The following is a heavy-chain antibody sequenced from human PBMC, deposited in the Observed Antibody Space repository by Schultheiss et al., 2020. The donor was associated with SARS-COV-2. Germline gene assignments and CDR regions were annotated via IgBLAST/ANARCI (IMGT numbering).Heavy chain of an antibody. D-gene: IGHD7-27*01. CDR1: GGTFSSYA. V-gene: IGHV1-69*01. CDR2: IIPIFGTA. J-gene: IGHJ3*02. Sequence: GGSLRLSCKASGGTFSSYAISWVRQAPGQGLEWMGGIIPIFGTANYAQKFQGRVTITADESTSTAYMELSSLRSEDTAVYYCVTGVRPDDAFDIWGQGTMVTVSS. CDR3: VTGVRPDDAFDI.